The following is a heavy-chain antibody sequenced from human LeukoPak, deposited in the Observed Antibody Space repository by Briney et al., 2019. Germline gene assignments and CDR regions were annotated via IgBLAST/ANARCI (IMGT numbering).Heavy chain of an antibody. J-gene: IGHJ5*02. CDR1: GISIISGYY. CDR2: LYHSGTT. Sequence: SETLSLTCAVSGISIISGYYWGWIRQPPGKGLEWIGSLYHSGTTYYNPSLKSRVSISIDTSKNQFSLKLSSVTAADTAVYYCAPSPATMTPVRFDPWGQGTLVTVSS. CDR3: APSPATMTPVRFDP. D-gene: IGHD5-12*01. V-gene: IGHV4-38-2*01.